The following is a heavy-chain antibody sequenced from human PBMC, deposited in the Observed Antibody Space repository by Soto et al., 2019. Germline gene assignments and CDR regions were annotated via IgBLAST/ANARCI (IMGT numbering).Heavy chain of an antibody. Sequence: QVLLVQSGAEVKKPGASVKVSCKASGYTFNSYGVSWVRQAPGQGLEWLGWISAYNGNTKYSQNLQGRVTMTIDTTTSSAYLEVRSLRSDDTAIYYCAGYFCSCQLPFYFDQWGQGTLVTVSS. CDR2: ISAYNGNT. J-gene: IGHJ4*02. D-gene: IGHD3-3*01. CDR1: GYTFNSYG. V-gene: IGHV1-18*01. CDR3: AGYFCSCQLPFYFDQ.